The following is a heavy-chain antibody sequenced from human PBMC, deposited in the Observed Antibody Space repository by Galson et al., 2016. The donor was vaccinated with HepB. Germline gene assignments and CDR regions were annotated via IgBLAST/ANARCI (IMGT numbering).Heavy chain of an antibody. CDR2: TFYSGST. V-gene: IGHV4-39*01. CDR1: GGSISGSD. Sequence: ETLSLTCTVSGGSISGSDWGWIRQPPGKGPEWIGSTFYSGSTDYNQSLKSRVTISVDTSKHQFSLKVSSVTAADTAVYYCASEMTPVGMDVWGQGTTVTGSS. D-gene: IGHD2-15*01. CDR3: ASEMTPVGMDV. J-gene: IGHJ6*02.